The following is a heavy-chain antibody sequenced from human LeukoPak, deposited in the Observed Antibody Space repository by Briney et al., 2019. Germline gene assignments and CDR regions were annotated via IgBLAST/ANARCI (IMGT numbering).Heavy chain of an antibody. J-gene: IGHJ4*02. V-gene: IGHV3-48*01. CDR1: GFTFSAYS. Sequence: PGGSLRLSCAASGFTFSAYSMNWVRQAPGKGLEWVSYISSSSTTIYYADSVKGRFTISRDNAKNSLYLQMNSLRAEDTAVYYCARDPHSIPTYLDYWGQGTLVTVSS. CDR2: ISSSSTTI. D-gene: IGHD4-11*01. CDR3: ARDPHSIPTYLDY.